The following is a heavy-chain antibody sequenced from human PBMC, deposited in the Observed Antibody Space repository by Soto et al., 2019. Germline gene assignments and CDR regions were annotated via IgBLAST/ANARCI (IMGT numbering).Heavy chain of an antibody. D-gene: IGHD3-22*01. Sequence: SVKVSCKASRVAFSKFIVTWVRQAPGLGLEWVGGIIPIFGTANYAQKFQGRVTITADESTSTSYMEVNNLRSEDTAVYYCARVRYYYDSGTTGMDVWGQGTTVTVSS. J-gene: IGHJ6*02. CDR2: IIPIFGTA. CDR3: ARVRYYYDSGTTGMDV. CDR1: RVAFSKFI. V-gene: IGHV1-69*13.